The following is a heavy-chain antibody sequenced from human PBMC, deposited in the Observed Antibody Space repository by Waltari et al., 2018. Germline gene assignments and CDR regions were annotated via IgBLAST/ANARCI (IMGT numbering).Heavy chain of an antibody. Sequence: QVQLVESGGGVVQPGRSLRLACAASGFTFSSYAMHWVRQAPGKGLEWGAIISYDGSNKYYADSVKGRFTISRDNSKNTLYLQMNSLRAEDTAVYYCARGVVVGATTFDSWGQGTLVTVSS. V-gene: IGHV3-30-3*01. CDR2: ISYDGSNK. CDR1: GFTFSSYA. CDR3: ARGVVVGATTFDS. D-gene: IGHD1-26*01. J-gene: IGHJ4*02.